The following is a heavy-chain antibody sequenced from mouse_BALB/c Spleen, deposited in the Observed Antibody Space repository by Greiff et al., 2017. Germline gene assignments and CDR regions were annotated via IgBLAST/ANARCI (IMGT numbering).Heavy chain of an antibody. CDR3: ARWGSTMITTGAMDY. Sequence: QVQLQQSGPELVKPGASVRISCKASGYTFTSYYIHWVKQRPGQGLEWIGWIYPGNVNTKYNEKFKGKATLTADKSSSTAYMQLSSLTSEDSAVYFCARWGSTMITTGAMDYWGQGTSVTVSS. V-gene: IGHV1S56*01. CDR1: GYTFTSYY. J-gene: IGHJ4*01. D-gene: IGHD2-4*01. CDR2: IYPGNVNT.